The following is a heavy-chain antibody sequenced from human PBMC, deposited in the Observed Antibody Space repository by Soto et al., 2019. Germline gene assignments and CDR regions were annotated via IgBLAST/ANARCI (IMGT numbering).Heavy chain of an antibody. Sequence: PGESLKISCQCSGYTFSNMWIAWVRQMPGKGLEYMGIISPADSETRYSPAFQGQVTISVDRSSSTAYLQWSSLKASDSGSYYCARSTRSSPYFDYWGQGALVTV. D-gene: IGHD6-13*01. J-gene: IGHJ4*02. V-gene: IGHV5-51*01. CDR2: ISPADSET. CDR3: ARSTRSSPYFDY. CDR1: GYTFSNMW.